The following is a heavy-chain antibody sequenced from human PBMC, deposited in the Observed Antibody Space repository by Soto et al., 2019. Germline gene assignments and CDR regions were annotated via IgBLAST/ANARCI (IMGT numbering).Heavy chain of an antibody. J-gene: IGHJ4*02. CDR1: GYTFTSYG. CDR3: ATGGADYVFWSGYSPTNYFDY. Sequence: ASVKVSCKASGYTFTSYGISWVRQAPGQGLEWMGWISAYNGNTNYAQKLQGRVTMTTDTSTSTAYMELRSLRSDDTAVYYCATGGADYVFWSGYSPTNYFDYGGQETLVTVSS. D-gene: IGHD3-3*01. V-gene: IGHV1-18*01. CDR2: ISAYNGNT.